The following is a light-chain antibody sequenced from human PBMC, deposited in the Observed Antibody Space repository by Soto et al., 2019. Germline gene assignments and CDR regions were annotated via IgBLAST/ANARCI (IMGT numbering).Light chain of an antibody. CDR1: QTVSSI. J-gene: IGKJ4*01. CDR3: QQYSAWPLT. Sequence: EIVMTQSPATLSVSPGERATLFCRASQTVSSIFLAWYQQQPGQAPRLLIHGASARATGIPARFSGSGSGTEFTLIISRLQSEDFAGYYCQQYSAWPLTFGGWTKLEIK. CDR2: GAS. V-gene: IGKV3-15*01.